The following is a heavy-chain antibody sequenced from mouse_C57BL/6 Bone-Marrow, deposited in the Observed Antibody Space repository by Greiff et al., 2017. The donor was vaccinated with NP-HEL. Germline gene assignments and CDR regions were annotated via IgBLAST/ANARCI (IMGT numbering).Heavy chain of an antibody. J-gene: IGHJ2*01. V-gene: IGHV5-17*01. CDR3: ARHSNYEVNFDY. D-gene: IGHD2-5*01. CDR2: ISSGSSTI. CDR1: GFTFSDYG. Sequence: EVQLMESGGGLVKPGGSLKLSCAASGFTFSDYGMHWVRQAPEKGLEWVAYISSGSSTIYYADTVKGRFTISRDNAKNTLFLQMTSLRSEDTAMYYCARHSNYEVNFDYWGQGTTLTVSS.